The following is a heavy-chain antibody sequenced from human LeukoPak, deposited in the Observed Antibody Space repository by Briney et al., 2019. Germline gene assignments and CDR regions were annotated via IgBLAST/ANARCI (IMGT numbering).Heavy chain of an antibody. CDR1: GGSISSSSYY. CDR2: IYYSGST. D-gene: IGHD4-17*01. J-gene: IGHJ4*02. CDR3: ARHFTPDDYGDYVEFFDY. Sequence: SETLSLTCTVSGGSISSSSYYWGWIRQPPGKGLEWIGSIYYSGSTYYNPSLKSRVTISVDTSKNQFSLKLSSVTAADTAVYYCARHFTPDDYGDYVEFFDYWGQGTLVTVSS. V-gene: IGHV4-39*01.